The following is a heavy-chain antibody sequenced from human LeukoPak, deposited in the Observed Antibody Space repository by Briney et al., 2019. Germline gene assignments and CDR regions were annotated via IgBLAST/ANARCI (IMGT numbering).Heavy chain of an antibody. CDR3: AKSGCSGGSCYSGTYFDL. Sequence: GGSLRLSCAAPGFTFSSYAMSWVRQAPGKGLEWVSAISGSGGSTYYADSVKGRFTISRDNSKNTLYLQMNSLRAEDTAVYYCAKSGCSGGSCYSGTYFDLWGRGTLVTVSS. CDR2: ISGSGGST. J-gene: IGHJ2*01. CDR1: GFTFSSYA. V-gene: IGHV3-23*01. D-gene: IGHD2-15*01.